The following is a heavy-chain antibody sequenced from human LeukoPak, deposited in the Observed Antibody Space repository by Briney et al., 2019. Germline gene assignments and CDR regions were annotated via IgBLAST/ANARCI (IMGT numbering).Heavy chain of an antibody. V-gene: IGHV4-59*11. D-gene: IGHD3-22*01. CDR2: VSYSGRT. CDR1: CGSLSGHH. CDR3: ARLLDNDISGDPDTFDV. J-gene: IGHJ3*01. Sequence: KLLETLSLTCTVSCGSLSGHHWSWIRPPPGKRLGWIGYVSYSGRTKYNPALQSRVTISIDTSKNQFSLKLTSVTSADTAVYSCARLLDNDISGDPDTFDVWGQGTTVIVSS.